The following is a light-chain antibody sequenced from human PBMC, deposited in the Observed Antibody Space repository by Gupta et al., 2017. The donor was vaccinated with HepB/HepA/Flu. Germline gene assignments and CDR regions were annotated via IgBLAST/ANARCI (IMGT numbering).Light chain of an antibody. Sequence: HSALTQPASVSGSPGQSITISCTGTSRDVVVYDFVSWYQQYPGKAPKLLIYDVTNRPSGVSYRFSGSKSGNTASLTISGLQAEDEADYYCSSFTNTGALVLFGGGTKLSVL. CDR3: SSFTNTGALVL. CDR2: DVT. V-gene: IGLV2-14*03. CDR1: SRDVVVYDF. J-gene: IGLJ2*01.